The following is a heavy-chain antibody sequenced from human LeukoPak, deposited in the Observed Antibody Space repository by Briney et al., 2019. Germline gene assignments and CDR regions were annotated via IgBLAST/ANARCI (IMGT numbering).Heavy chain of an antibody. CDR1: GYTFTYYY. CDR2: VDPEDGET. CDR3: ALVGATLGGAFDI. Sequence: ASVKISCKVSGYTFTYYYMHWVQQAPGKGLEWMGLVDPEDGETIYAEKFQGRVTITADTSTDTAYMELSSLRSEDTAVYYCALVGATLGGAFDIWGQGTMVTVSS. V-gene: IGHV1-69-2*01. J-gene: IGHJ3*02. D-gene: IGHD1-26*01.